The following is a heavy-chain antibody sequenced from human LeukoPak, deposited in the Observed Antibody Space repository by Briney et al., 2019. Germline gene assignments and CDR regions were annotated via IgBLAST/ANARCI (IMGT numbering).Heavy chain of an antibody. CDR1: AYTFTFYY. Sequence: ASVNLTFNTSAYTFTFYYNQWVRQPPGPGLELMGFIAPSSSDTDYAQKFQGRVPITIDTAISTAYMELRSMRSDDTAVYYCARVGGVGATTYDYWGQGTLVTVSS. V-gene: IGHV1-2*02. D-gene: IGHD1-26*01. CDR2: IAPSSSDT. J-gene: IGHJ4*02. CDR3: ARVGGVGATTYDY.